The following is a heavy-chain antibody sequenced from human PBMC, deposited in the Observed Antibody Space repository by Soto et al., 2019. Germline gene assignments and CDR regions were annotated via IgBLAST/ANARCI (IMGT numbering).Heavy chain of an antibody. D-gene: IGHD3-10*01. Sequence: EVQLVQSGGEVRKPGESLKISCQASGYTFTDYLIGWVRQMPGKGLEWMGLIYPGDSDTRYSPPFQGQVTISADESTCTAHLQWSSLRASDIGIYYCVRQGAYYFGSGRCFDFWGQGTLVTVSS. J-gene: IGHJ4*02. CDR2: IYPGDSDT. CDR1: GYTFTDYL. CDR3: VRQGAYYFGSGRCFDF. V-gene: IGHV5-51*01.